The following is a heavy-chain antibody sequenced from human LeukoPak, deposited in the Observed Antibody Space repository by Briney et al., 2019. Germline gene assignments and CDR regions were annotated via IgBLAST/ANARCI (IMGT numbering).Heavy chain of an antibody. Sequence: GGSLRLSCAASGFTFSTYSMNWVRQAPGKGLEWVSSISTSGSYIYYADSVRGRFAISRDDAKNSLSLQMNSLRAEDTAVYYCAKGPNGDYFDYWGQGTLVTVSS. J-gene: IGHJ4*02. V-gene: IGHV3-21*04. CDR3: AKGPNGDYFDY. D-gene: IGHD4-17*01. CDR1: GFTFSTYS. CDR2: ISTSGSYI.